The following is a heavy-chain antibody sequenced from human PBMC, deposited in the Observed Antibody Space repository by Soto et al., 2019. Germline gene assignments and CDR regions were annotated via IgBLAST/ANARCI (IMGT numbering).Heavy chain of an antibody. CDR1: GYTFTSYY. J-gene: IGHJ4*02. D-gene: IGHD3-9*01. V-gene: IGHV1-46*01. CDR3: AKYFLRGPSGDY. CDR2: INPSGGST. Sequence: QVQLVQSGAEVKKPGASVKVSCKASGYTFTSYYMHWVRQAPGQGLEWMGIINPSGGSTSYAQKFEGGVTITRDTATRTVYMELSSLRSEYTAVYYCAKYFLRGPSGDYWGQGTLVTVSS.